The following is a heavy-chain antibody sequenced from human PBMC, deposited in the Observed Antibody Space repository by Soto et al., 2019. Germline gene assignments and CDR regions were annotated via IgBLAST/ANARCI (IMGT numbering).Heavy chain of an antibody. J-gene: IGHJ5*02. D-gene: IGHD5-12*01. V-gene: IGHV6-1*01. CDR1: GDSVSSNTAS. CDR2: TYFRSKWYN. CDR3: AKGDNLGPKTGYAFDP. Sequence: SQTLSLTFAISGDSVSSNTASWNWIRRSPSRDLEWLGRTYFRSKWYNDYAVSVKSRIIINPDTSNNQFSLQLNSVTPEDTAAYFCAKGDNLGPKTGYAFDPWGQGIMVTVSS.